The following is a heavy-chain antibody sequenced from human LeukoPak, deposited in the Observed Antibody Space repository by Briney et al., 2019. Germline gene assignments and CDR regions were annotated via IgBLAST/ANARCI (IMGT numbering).Heavy chain of an antibody. CDR1: GGSISSYY. Sequence: SETLSLTCTVSGGSISSYYWSWIRQPPGKGLEWIGYIYYSGSTNYNPSLKSRVTISVDTSKNQFSLKLSSVTAADTAVYYCASKTYYYGSGTAGALYYFDYWGQGTLVTVSS. D-gene: IGHD3-10*01. CDR3: ASKTYYYGSGTAGALYYFDY. V-gene: IGHV4-59*01. J-gene: IGHJ4*02. CDR2: IYYSGST.